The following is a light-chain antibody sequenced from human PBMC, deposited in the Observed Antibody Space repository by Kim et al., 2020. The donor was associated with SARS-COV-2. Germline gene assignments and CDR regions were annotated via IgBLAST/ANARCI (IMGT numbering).Light chain of an antibody. CDR2: DVT. J-gene: IGLJ1*01. CDR3: CSYAGSYTLYV. Sequence: QSALTQPRSVSGSPGQSVTISCTGTSSDVGDYNYVSWYQHHPGKAPKLIIFDVTQRPSGVPDRFSGSKSGNRASLTISGLQAEDEADYYCCSYAGSYTLYVFGPGTKVTVL. CDR1: SSDVGDYNY. V-gene: IGLV2-11*01.